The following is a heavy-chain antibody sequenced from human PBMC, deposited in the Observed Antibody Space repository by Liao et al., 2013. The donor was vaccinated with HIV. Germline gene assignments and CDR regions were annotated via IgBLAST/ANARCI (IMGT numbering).Heavy chain of an antibody. J-gene: IGHJ4*02. Sequence: QVQLQESGPGLVKPSETLSLTCTVSGASINSYYWNWIRQPAGKGLEWIGRINTRGTTNYNPSLKSRVTMSVDTSKNQFSLKLNSVTAADTAVYYCARGRDSSNWYPNYWGQGALVTVSS. V-gene: IGHV4-4*07. CDR1: GASINSYY. D-gene: IGHD6-13*01. CDR3: ARGRDSSNWYPNY. CDR2: INTRGTT.